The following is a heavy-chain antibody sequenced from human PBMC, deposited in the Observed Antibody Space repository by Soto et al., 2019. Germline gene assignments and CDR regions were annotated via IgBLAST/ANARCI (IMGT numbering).Heavy chain of an antibody. CDR2: INAENGNT. CDR3: ARSRARAGADIVVVVAAQNKKYYYYYGMDV. CDR1: GYTFTTYA. Sequence: GASVKVSCKASGYTFTTYAMHWVRQAPGQRLEWMGWINAENGNTKYSQKFQGRVTITRDTSASTAYMELSSLRSEDTAVYYCARSRARAGADIVVVVAAQNKKYYYYYGMDVWGQGTTVTVSS. J-gene: IGHJ6*02. D-gene: IGHD2-15*01. V-gene: IGHV1-3*01.